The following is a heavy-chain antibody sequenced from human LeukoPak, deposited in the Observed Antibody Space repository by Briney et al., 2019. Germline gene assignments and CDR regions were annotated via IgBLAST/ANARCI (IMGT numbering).Heavy chain of an antibody. CDR2: IIPIFGTA. J-gene: IGHJ4*02. CDR1: EGTFSSYA. D-gene: IGHD1-20*01. V-gene: IGHV1-69*06. Sequence: ASVKVSCKASEGTFSSYAISWVRQAPGQGLEWMGGIIPIFGTANYAQKFQGRVTITADKSTSTAYMELSSLRSEDTAVYYCAREGEGITGNYFDYWGQGTLVTVSS. CDR3: AREGEGITGNYFDY.